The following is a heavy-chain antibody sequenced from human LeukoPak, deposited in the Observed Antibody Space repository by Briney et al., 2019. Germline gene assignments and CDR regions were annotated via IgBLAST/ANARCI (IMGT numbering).Heavy chain of an antibody. CDR2: INHSGST. Sequence: SETLSLTCAVYGGSFSGYYWSWIRQPPGKGLEWNGAINHSGSTNYNPSLKSRVTISVDTSKNQFSLKLSSVTAADTAVYYCARLGPSSSWYARDYWGQGTLVTVSS. D-gene: IGHD6-13*01. J-gene: IGHJ4*02. CDR3: ARLGPSSSWYARDY. CDR1: GGSFSGYY. V-gene: IGHV4-34*01.